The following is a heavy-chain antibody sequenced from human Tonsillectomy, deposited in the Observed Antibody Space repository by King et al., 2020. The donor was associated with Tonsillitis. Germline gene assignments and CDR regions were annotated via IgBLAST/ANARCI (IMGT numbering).Heavy chain of an antibody. J-gene: IGHJ4*02. V-gene: IGHV3-21*01. CDR3: AHYGSGAGGFDY. CDR2: ISSSSSYI. D-gene: IGHD3-10*01. CDR1: GFTFSSYS. Sequence: VQLVESGGGLVKPGGSLRLSCAASGFTFSSYSMNWVRQAPGKGLEWVSSISSSSSYIYYADSVKGRFTISRDNAKNSLYLQMNSLRAEDTAVYYCAHYGSGAGGFDYWGQGPLVTVSS.